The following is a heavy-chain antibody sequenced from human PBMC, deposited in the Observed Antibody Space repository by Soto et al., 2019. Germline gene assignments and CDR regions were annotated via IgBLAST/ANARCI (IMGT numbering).Heavy chain of an antibody. CDR3: AQITPFDFKGYYFEY. Sequence: QITLKESGPTLVKPTQTLTMTCTFSGFSLSTTTVGVGWIRQPPGKALEGLALIYWDDDRRYIPSLKNRLTITKDNDGGKVVLTMTNMDPVEPATYSCAQITPFDFKGYYFEYWGPGILVTVSS. CDR2: IYWDDDR. J-gene: IGHJ4*02. D-gene: IGHD3-16*01. V-gene: IGHV2-5*02. CDR1: GFSLSTTTVG.